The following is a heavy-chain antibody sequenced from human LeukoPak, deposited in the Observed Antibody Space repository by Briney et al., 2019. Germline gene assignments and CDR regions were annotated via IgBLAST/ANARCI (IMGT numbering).Heavy chain of an antibody. CDR2: IYSGGST. CDR3: ARAPGHFDY. J-gene: IGHJ4*02. V-gene: IGHV3-53*01. CDR1: GFTVSSNY. Sequence: GGSLRLSCTAPGFTVSSNYMSWVRQAPGKGLEWVSVIYSGGSTYYADSVKGRFTISRDNSKNTLYLQMNSLRAEDTAVYYCARAPGHFDYWGQGTLVTVSS.